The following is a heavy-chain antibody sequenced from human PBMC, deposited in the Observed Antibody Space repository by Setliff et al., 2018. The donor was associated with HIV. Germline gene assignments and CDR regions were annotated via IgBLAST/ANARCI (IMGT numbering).Heavy chain of an antibody. CDR1: GDSISSYS. CDR3: ARRIDDSGSFPDKNWFDT. D-gene: IGHD3-10*01. CDR2: IFSSGST. V-gene: IGHV4-4*09. J-gene: IGHJ5*02. Sequence: KTSETLSLTCTVSGDSISSYSWNWIRQSPGGGLEWIGFIFSSGSTKYNPSLQSRVTVSIDTSKNQFSLRLTSVTAADTAVYYCARRIDDSGSFPDKNWFDTWGQGSLVTVSS.